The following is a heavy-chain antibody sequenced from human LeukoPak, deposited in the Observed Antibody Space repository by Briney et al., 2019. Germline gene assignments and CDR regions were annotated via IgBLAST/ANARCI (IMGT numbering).Heavy chain of an antibody. Sequence: PGGSLRLSCAASGITFSSYMLTWVRQAPGKGLEWVANIKQDGSEKYYVDSVEGRFSISRDNAKNPLYLQMNSLRVEDTAVYYCAVLRGNNYWGQGTLVTVSS. CDR3: AVLRGNNY. D-gene: IGHD3-10*01. V-gene: IGHV3-7*01. CDR1: GITFSSYM. J-gene: IGHJ4*02. CDR2: IKQDGSEK.